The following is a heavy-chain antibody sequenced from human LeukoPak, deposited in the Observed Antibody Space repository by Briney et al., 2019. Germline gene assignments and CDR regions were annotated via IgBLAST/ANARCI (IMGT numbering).Heavy chain of an antibody. CDR3: ARDWGRGDSKYLDF. V-gene: IGHV3-30*03. D-gene: IGHD4-17*01. CDR2: MSNDGSKK. Sequence: GGSLRLSCAASGFTFNNYGMHWVRQAPGKGLECVALMSNDGSKKYYAGSAKGRFTISRDNSRNTVFLEMNSLRGDDTAVYFCARDWGRGDSKYLDFWGQGILVTVSS. J-gene: IGHJ4*02. CDR1: GFTFNNYG.